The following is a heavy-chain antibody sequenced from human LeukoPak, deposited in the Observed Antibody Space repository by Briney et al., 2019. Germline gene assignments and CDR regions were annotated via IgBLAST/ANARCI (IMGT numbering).Heavy chain of an antibody. V-gene: IGHV3-7*05. D-gene: IGHD1-26*01. CDR1: GFIFSSYW. CDR2: IKQDGSEK. J-gene: IGHJ4*02. Sequence: GGSLRLSCAASGFIFSSYWMSWVRQAPGKGLEWVANIKQDGSEKNYVDSVKGRFTISRDNSKNTLYLQMNSLRDEDTAVYYCARRLGGANSFDYWGQGTLVTVSS. CDR3: ARRLGGANSFDY.